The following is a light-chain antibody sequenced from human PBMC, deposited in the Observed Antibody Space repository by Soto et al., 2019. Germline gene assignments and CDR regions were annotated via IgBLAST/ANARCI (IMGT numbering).Light chain of an antibody. CDR1: SSNIGAGHD. CDR3: QSYDSSLSGSV. J-gene: IGLJ2*01. Sequence: QSVLTQPPSVSGAPGQRVTISCTGSSSNIGAGHDVHWYQQLPGTAPKLLIYINNNRPSGVPDRFSGSKSGTSASLAVTGLQAEDEGDYYCQSYDSSLSGSVFGGGTKLTVL. CDR2: INN. V-gene: IGLV1-40*01.